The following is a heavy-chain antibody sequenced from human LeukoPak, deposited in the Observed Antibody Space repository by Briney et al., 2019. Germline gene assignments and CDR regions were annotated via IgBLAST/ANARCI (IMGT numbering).Heavy chain of an antibody. D-gene: IGHD3-22*01. CDR2: MYYSGST. CDR3: ARGHSAYYYDSSGYYYGWGSLFDY. CDR1: GGSISSDSYY. Sequence: SETLSLTCTVSGGSISSDSYYWSWIRQPPGKGLEWIGDMYYSGSTYYNPSLKSRVTISVDTSKNQFSLKLSSVIVADTAVYYCARGHSAYYYDSSGYYYGWGSLFDYWGQGTLVTVSS. J-gene: IGHJ4*02. V-gene: IGHV4-39*01.